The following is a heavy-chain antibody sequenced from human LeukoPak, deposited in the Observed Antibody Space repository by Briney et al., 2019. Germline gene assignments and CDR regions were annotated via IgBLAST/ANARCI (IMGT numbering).Heavy chain of an antibody. Sequence: GGSLRLSCAASGFTFRNYGMSWVRQAPGRGLEWVSAISGSGGSIYYADSVKGRFTISRDNSKNTLYLQINSLRAEDTAVYFCVRLPAVGSYYYCDSWGQGTLVTVSS. D-gene: IGHD1-26*01. CDR1: GFTFRNYG. V-gene: IGHV3-23*01. J-gene: IGHJ4*02. CDR3: VRLPAVGSYYYCDS. CDR2: ISGSGGSI.